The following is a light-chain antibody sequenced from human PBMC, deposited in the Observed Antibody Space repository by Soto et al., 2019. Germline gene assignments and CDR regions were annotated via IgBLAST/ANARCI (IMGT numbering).Light chain of an antibody. CDR2: GES. Sequence: EIMMTQSPATLSVSPGERATLSCRASQSVTSDLAWYQQKRGQAPRLLIHGESTRATGIPARVSGSESETEFTLTISSLQSEDFALYYCQQYYNWPLTFGGGTKVEIK. V-gene: IGKV3-15*01. J-gene: IGKJ4*01. CDR1: QSVTSD. CDR3: QQYYNWPLT.